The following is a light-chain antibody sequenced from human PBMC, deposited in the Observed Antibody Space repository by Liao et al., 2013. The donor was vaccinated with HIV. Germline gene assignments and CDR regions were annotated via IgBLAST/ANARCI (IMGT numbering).Light chain of an antibody. CDR1: KLGDKY. Sequence: SYELTQPPSVSVSPGQTATITCSGDKLGDKYACWYQQKPGQSPVLVIYRESNRPSGIPERFSGSNSGNTATLTISGTQAMDEADYYCQAWDSSTHVFGTGTKVTVL. V-gene: IGLV3-1*01. CDR3: QAWDSSTHV. CDR2: RES. J-gene: IGLJ1*01.